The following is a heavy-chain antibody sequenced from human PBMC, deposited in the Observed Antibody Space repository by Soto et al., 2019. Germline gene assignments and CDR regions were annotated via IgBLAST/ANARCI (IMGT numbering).Heavy chain of an antibody. CDR2: IYYTGST. CDR3: ARAQGYYSGSGQKIDY. Sequence: SETLSLTCTVSGGSISSGDYYWSWVRQPPGKGLEWIGYIYYTGSTYYNPSLKSRVTISIDTSKNQFSLKVSSVTAADTAMYFCARAQGYYSGSGQKIDYWGQGTLVTVSS. D-gene: IGHD3-10*01. J-gene: IGHJ4*02. CDR1: GGSISSGDYY. V-gene: IGHV4-30-4*01.